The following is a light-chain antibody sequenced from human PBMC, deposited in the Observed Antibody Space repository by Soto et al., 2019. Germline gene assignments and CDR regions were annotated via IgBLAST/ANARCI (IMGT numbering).Light chain of an antibody. CDR3: QQYGGSPAVT. J-gene: IGKJ4*01. CDR1: QTVSISN. V-gene: IGKV3-20*01. Sequence: EVVLTQSPGTLSLSPGERATLSCRASQTVSISNLAWYQHKPGQPPRLIVYSASSRATGIPDRFSGSGSGTDFTLSISRLEPEDFAVYYCQQYGGSPAVTFGGGTKVEIK. CDR2: SAS.